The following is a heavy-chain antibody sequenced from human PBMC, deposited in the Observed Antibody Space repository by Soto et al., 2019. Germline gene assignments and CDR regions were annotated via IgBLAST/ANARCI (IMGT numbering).Heavy chain of an antibody. V-gene: IGHV1-2*04. CDR3: AREIVVPAANNYYGMDV. Sequence: GASVQVSCQASGYTLTGYYMHRLRLAPGPGLEWTGWINPNSGGTNYAQKFQGWVTMTRDTSISTAYMELSRLRSDDTAVYYCAREIVVPAANNYYGMDVWGQGTTVTVSS. J-gene: IGHJ6*02. D-gene: IGHD2-2*01. CDR1: GYTLTGYY. CDR2: INPNSGGT.